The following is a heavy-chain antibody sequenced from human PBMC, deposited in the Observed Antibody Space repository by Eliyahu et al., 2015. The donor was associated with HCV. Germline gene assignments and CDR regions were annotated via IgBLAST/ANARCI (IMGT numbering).Heavy chain of an antibody. Sequence: EVQLVESGGVVVQPGGSLRLSCAASGFTFGXFTXHWVRQAPGRGLEGVSLISXDAGTIFXADSVKGRFTISRDNSKNSLFLQMNSLRTEDTALYYCAKDTGGGGYCSGGTCLQPLDYWGQGTLVTVSS. J-gene: IGHJ4*02. CDR1: GFTFGXFT. V-gene: IGHV3-43*01. CDR3: AKDTGGGGYCSGGTCLQPLDY. D-gene: IGHD2-15*01. CDR2: ISXDAGTI.